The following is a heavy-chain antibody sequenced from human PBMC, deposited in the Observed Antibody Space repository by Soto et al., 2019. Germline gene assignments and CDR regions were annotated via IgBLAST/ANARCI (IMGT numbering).Heavy chain of an antibody. J-gene: IGHJ5*02. CDR2: IIPIFGTA. Sequence: GASVKVTCKDSRGTLGSSASRSVRQAPGQGLEWMGGIIPIFGTANYAQKFQGRVTITADESTSTAYMELSSLRSEDTAVYYCASLPRSDYGDYASWFDPWGQGTLVTVSS. V-gene: IGHV1-69*13. D-gene: IGHD4-17*01. CDR1: RGTLGSSA. CDR3: ASLPRSDYGDYASWFDP.